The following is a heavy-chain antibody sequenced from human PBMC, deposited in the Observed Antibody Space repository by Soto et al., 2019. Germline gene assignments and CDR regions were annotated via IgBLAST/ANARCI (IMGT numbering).Heavy chain of an antibody. CDR2: ISGSGGST. D-gene: IGHD3-9*01. V-gene: IGHV3-23*01. Sequence: EVQLLESGGGLVQPGGSLRLSCAASGFTFSSYAMSWVRQAPGKGLEWVSAISGSGGSTYYADSVKGRFTISRDNYKNTLYLKMNSMRAEDTAVYYCAKNVWGITIFGGMDVWGQGTTVTVSS. J-gene: IGHJ6*02. CDR1: GFTFSSYA. CDR3: AKNVWGITIFGGMDV.